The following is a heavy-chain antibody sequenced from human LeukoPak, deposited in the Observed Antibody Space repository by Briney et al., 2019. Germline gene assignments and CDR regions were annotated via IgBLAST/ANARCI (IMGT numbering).Heavy chain of an antibody. V-gene: IGHV4-34*01. D-gene: IGHD3-10*01. J-gene: IGHJ4*02. Sequence: PSETLSLTCAVYGGSFSGYYWSWIRQPPGKGLEWLGEINHSGSTNYNPSLKSRVTISVDTSKNQFSLKLSSVTAADTAVYYCARCTRITMVRGVIITGIYYFDYWGQGTLVTVSS. CDR3: ARCTRITMVRGVIITGIYYFDY. CDR2: INHSGST. CDR1: GGSFSGYY.